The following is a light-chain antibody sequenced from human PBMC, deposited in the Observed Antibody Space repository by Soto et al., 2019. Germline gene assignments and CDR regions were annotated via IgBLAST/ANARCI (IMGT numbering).Light chain of an antibody. J-gene: IGKJ1*01. Sequence: EIVLPQSPGTLSLSPGERATLSCTASHYVYSNVAWFQQRPGQAPRLLIYRASTRATGTPARFSGSGSGTEFTLTITSLQSEDFALYYCQQYHNLWTFGQGTKVDIK. CDR1: HYVYSN. CDR3: QQYHNLWT. V-gene: IGKV3-15*01. CDR2: RAS.